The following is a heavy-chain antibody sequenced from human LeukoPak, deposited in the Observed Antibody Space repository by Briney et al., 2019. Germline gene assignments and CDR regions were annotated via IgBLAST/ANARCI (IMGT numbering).Heavy chain of an antibody. CDR1: GNSGSPGTYY. CDR3: WRAPDY. J-gene: IGHJ4*02. Sequence: SETLSLTCTVSGNSGSPGTYYWGWIRQPPGKGLEWIGSLYSSGTSYYNPSLKSRVTISVDTSKTQFSLELSSVTAADTAVYYCWRAPDYWGQGTLVTVSS. V-gene: IGHV4-39*01. CDR2: LYSSGTS.